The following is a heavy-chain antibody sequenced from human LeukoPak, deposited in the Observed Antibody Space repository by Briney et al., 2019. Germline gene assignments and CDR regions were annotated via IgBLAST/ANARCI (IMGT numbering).Heavy chain of an antibody. V-gene: IGHV1-18*01. CDR1: GYTFTSYG. D-gene: IGHD6-19*01. CDR2: ISAYNGNT. J-gene: IGHJ6*02. Sequence: GASVKVSCKASGYTFTSYGISWVRQAPGQGLEWMGWISAYNGNTNYAQKLQGRVTMTTDTSTSTAYMELRSLRSDDTAVYYCARESSGWSLGNGMDVWGQGTTVTVSS. CDR3: ARESSGWSLGNGMDV.